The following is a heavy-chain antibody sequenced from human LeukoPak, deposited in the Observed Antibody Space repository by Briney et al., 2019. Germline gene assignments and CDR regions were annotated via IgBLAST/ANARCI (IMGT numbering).Heavy chain of an antibody. CDR1: GFTFSPYG. Sequence: GRSLRLSCAASGFTFSPYGMHWVRQAPGKGLEWVALISYDGSDKYYADSVKGRFTISRDNSKNTLFLQMNSLRAEDTAVYFCAKDQYSRYYGMDVWGQGTTVTVSS. J-gene: IGHJ6*02. V-gene: IGHV3-30*18. CDR2: ISYDGSDK. D-gene: IGHD4-11*01. CDR3: AKDQYSRYYGMDV.